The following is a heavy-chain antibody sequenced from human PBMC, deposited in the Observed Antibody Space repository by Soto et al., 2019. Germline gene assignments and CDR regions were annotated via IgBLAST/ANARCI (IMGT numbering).Heavy chain of an antibody. D-gene: IGHD6-13*01. Sequence: ASVKVSCKASGYTFTSYGISWVRQAHGQGLEWMGWINPNSGGTNYAQKFQGWVTMTRDTSISTAYMELSRLRSDDTAVYYCARDLIAAAPSNWFDPWGQGTLVTVSS. CDR3: ARDLIAAAPSNWFDP. J-gene: IGHJ5*02. CDR1: GYTFTSYG. CDR2: INPNSGGT. V-gene: IGHV1-2*04.